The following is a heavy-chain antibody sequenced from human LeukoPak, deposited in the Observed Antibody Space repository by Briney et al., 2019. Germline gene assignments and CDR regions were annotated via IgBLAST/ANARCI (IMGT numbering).Heavy chain of an antibody. V-gene: IGHV3-48*01. D-gene: IGHD6-13*01. J-gene: IGHJ3*02. CDR1: GFTFSSYS. CDR2: ISGSSSTI. Sequence: PGGSLRLSCAASGFTFSSYSMNWVRQAPGKGLEWVSYISGSSSTIYYADSVKGRFTISRDNAKNSLYLQMNSLRAEDTALYYCARAEYSSSYDAFDIWGQGTMVTVSS. CDR3: ARAEYSSSYDAFDI.